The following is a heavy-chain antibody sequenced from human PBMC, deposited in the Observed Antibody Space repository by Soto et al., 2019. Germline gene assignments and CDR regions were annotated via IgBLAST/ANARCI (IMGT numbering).Heavy chain of an antibody. D-gene: IGHD1-1*01. Sequence: GGSLRLSGAASGFTFSSYSISWVRQAPGKGLEWVSAISGSGVSTYYADSVKGRFTISRDNSKNTLYLQMNSPRAEDTAVYYCSKCNGTIDYLGQGNLLTFSS. CDR2: ISGSGVST. V-gene: IGHV3-23*01. J-gene: IGHJ4*02. CDR1: GFTFSSYS. CDR3: SKCNGTIDY.